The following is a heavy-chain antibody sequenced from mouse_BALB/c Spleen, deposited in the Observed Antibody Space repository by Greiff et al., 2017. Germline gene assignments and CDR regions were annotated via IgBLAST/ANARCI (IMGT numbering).Heavy chain of an antibody. CDR2: ISYDGSN. Sequence: EVKLQESGPGLVKPSQSLSLTCSVTGYSITSGYYWNWIRQFPGNKLEWMGYISYDGSNNYNPSLKNRISITRDTSKNQFFLKLNSVTTEDTATYYCAREGGSSIPYWYFDVWGAGTTVTVSS. CDR3: AREGGSSIPYWYFDV. V-gene: IGHV3-6*02. J-gene: IGHJ1*01. D-gene: IGHD1-1*01. CDR1: GYSITSGYY.